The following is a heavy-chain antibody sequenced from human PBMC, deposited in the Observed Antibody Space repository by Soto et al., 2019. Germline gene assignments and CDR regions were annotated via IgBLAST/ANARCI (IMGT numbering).Heavy chain of an antibody. Sequence: GGSLRLSCPASGFNFSSYCMHWVRQAPGKGLEWVAVISYDGSNKYYADSVKGRFTISRDNSKNTLYLQMNSLRAEDTAVYYCAKDAVGSYSSSSNHYFDYWGQGTLVTVSS. CDR1: GFNFSSYC. J-gene: IGHJ4*02. D-gene: IGHD6-6*01. CDR3: AKDAVGSYSSSSNHYFDY. V-gene: IGHV3-30*18. CDR2: ISYDGSNK.